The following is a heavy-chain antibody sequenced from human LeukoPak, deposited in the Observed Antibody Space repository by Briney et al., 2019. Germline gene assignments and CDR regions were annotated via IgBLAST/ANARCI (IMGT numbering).Heavy chain of an antibody. CDR1: GGSISSSSYY. CDR3: ATQETTTDY. D-gene: IGHD4-17*01. V-gene: IGHV4-39*01. CDR2: IYYSGST. Sequence: SETLSLTCTVSGGSISSSSYYWGWIRQPPGKGLEWIGSIYYSGSTYYNPSLKSRVTISVDTSKNQFSLKLSSVTAADTAVYYCATQETTTDYRGQGTLVTVSS. J-gene: IGHJ4*02.